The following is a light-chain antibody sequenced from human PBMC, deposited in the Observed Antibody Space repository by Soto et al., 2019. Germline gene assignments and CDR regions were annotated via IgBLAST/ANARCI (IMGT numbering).Light chain of an antibody. CDR3: QQYGSSPT. CDR1: QIVSSSY. V-gene: IGKV3-20*01. J-gene: IGKJ1*01. CDR2: GAS. Sequence: EIVLTQSPGTRSLSPGERATLSCRASQIVSSSYLAWYQQKPGQAPRLLIYGASSRATGIPDRFSGSGSGTDFTLTISRLEPEDFAVYYCQQYGSSPTFGQGTKVDI.